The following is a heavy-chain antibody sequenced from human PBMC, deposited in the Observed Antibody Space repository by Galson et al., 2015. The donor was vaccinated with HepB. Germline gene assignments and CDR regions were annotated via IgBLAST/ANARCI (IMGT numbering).Heavy chain of an antibody. V-gene: IGHV4-59*08. CDR3: ARRGYSGYVGT. D-gene: IGHD5-12*01. J-gene: IGHJ4*02. CDR1: GGSISSYY. CDR2: VYYSGST. Sequence: LSLTCTVSGGSISSYYWSWIRQPPGKGLEWIGYVYYSGSTNYNPSLKSRVTISVDASKNQFSLKLSSVTAADTAVYYCARRGYSGYVGTWGQGTLVTVSS.